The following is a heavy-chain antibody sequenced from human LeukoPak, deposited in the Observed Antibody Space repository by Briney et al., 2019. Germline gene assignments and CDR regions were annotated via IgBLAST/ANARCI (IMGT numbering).Heavy chain of an antibody. CDR2: IIPIFGTA. Sequence: GASVKVSCEASGYTFTGYYMHWVRQAPGQGLEWMGGIIPIFGTANYAQKFQGRVTITTDESTSTAYMELSSLRSEDTAVYYCARGFPYSGSYPFDYWGQGTLVTVSS. D-gene: IGHD1-26*01. CDR3: ARGFPYSGSYPFDY. J-gene: IGHJ4*02. CDR1: GYTFTGYY. V-gene: IGHV1-69*05.